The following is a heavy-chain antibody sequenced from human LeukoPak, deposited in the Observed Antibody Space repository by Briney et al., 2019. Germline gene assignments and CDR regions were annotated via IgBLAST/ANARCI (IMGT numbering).Heavy chain of an antibody. J-gene: IGHJ4*02. CDR3: AKTSLLWFGESVFDY. Sequence: GGSLRLSCEASGFTFSSISMNWVRQAPGKGLEWVSSISPDGGTTYHADSVKGRFSTSRDNSKNTLYLQMNSLRAEDTAVYYCAKTSLLWFGESVFDYWGQGTLVTVSS. D-gene: IGHD3-10*01. CDR2: ISPDGGTT. CDR1: GFTFSSIS. V-gene: IGHV3-21*06.